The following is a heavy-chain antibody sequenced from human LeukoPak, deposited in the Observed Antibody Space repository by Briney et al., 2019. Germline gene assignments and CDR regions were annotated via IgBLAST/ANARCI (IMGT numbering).Heavy chain of an antibody. CDR1: GGSISSSSYY. CDR3: ARHSYGKRQFLGTPLDY. Sequence: KSSETLSLTCTVSGGSISSSSYYWGWIRQPPGKGLEGIVSIYYSGSTYYNPSLKSRVTISVDTSKTQFSLKLSSVTAADTAVYYCARHSYGKRQFLGTPLDYWGQGTLVTVSS. J-gene: IGHJ4*02. D-gene: IGHD3-16*01. V-gene: IGHV4-39*01. CDR2: IYYSGST.